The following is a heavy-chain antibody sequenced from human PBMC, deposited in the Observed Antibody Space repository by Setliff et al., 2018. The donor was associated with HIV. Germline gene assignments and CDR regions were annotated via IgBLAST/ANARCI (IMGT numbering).Heavy chain of an antibody. Sequence: GSLRLSCAASGFTFSSYGMHWVRQAPGKGLEWVAVIWYDGSNKYYADSVKGRFTISRDNAKNSLYLQMNSLRAEDTAIYYCARDRERWLQSRLFDPWGQGTLVTVSS. CDR1: GFTFSSYG. V-gene: IGHV3-33*01. CDR2: IWYDGSNK. J-gene: IGHJ5*02. D-gene: IGHD4-4*01. CDR3: ARDRERWLQSRLFDP.